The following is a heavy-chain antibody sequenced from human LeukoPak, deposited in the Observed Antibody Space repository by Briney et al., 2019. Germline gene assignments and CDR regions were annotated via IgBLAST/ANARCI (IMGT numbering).Heavy chain of an antibody. D-gene: IGHD1-26*01. Sequence: GGSLRLSCVASGFTFDSYAMSWVRQAPGKGLEWVSTISGYGADTFYAESVKGRFTISRDNSKNTLYLQMNSLRAEDTAVYYCAREGGSYTQGYFDYRGQGTLVTVSS. V-gene: IGHV3-23*01. J-gene: IGHJ4*02. CDR2: ISGYGADT. CDR1: GFTFDSYA. CDR3: AREGGSYTQGYFDY.